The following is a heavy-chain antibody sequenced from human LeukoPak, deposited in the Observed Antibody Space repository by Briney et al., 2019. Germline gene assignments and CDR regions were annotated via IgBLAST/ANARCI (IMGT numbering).Heavy chain of an antibody. CDR3: ARGSKWRYYYDSSGYYYFDY. CDR2: IYTSGST. D-gene: IGHD3-22*01. J-gene: IGHJ4*02. V-gene: IGHV4-61*02. Sequence: SETLSLTCTVSGGSISSGSYYWSWIRQPAGKGLEWIGRIYTSGSTNYNPSLKSRVTISVDTSKNQFSLKLSSVTAADTAVYYCARGSKWRYYYDSSGYYYFDYWGQGTLVTVSS. CDR1: GGSISSGSYY.